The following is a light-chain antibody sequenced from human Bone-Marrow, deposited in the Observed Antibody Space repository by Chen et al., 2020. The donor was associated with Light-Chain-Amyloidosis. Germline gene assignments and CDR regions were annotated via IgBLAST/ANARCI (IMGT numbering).Light chain of an antibody. CDR2: GSS. Sequence: EIVMTQSPATLSVSPGEGATLSCRASQRVNRNLAWYQQKPGQAPRLLIYGSSTGATGIPARFSGRGSGTEFTLTITSMQSEDFAVYYCQQYNDWPRTFGQGTRVEIK. CDR1: QRVNRN. J-gene: IGKJ1*01. CDR3: QQYNDWPRT. V-gene: IGKV3-15*01.